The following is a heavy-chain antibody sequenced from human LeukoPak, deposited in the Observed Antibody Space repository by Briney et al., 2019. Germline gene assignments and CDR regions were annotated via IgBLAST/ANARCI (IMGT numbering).Heavy chain of an antibody. V-gene: IGHV1-69*13. CDR2: IIPIFGTA. Sequence: ASVKVSCKASGGTFSSYAISWVRQAPGQGLEWMGGIIPIFGTANYAQKFQGRVTITADESASTAYMELSSLRSEDTAVYYCARDGQYGDYVDYWGQGTLVTVSS. CDR3: ARDGQYGDYVDY. CDR1: GGTFSSYA. D-gene: IGHD4-17*01. J-gene: IGHJ4*02.